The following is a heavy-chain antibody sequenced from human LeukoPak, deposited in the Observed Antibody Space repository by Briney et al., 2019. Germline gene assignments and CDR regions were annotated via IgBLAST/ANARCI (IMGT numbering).Heavy chain of an antibody. Sequence: GGIIPIFGTANYAQKFQGRVTITADESTSTAYMELSSLRSEDTAVYYCARAGGYYYGMDVWGQGTTVTVSS. V-gene: IGHV1-69*01. D-gene: IGHD4-23*01. CDR3: ARAGGYYYGMDV. CDR2: IIPIFGTA. J-gene: IGHJ6*02.